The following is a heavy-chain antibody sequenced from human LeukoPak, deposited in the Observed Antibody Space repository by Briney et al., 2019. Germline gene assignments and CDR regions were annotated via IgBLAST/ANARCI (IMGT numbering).Heavy chain of an antibody. D-gene: IGHD6-19*01. V-gene: IGHV1-2*02. J-gene: IGHJ6*03. CDR3: ARDLLGSRWLVQGPLYYYYMDV. CDR1: GYTFTGYY. CDR2: INPNSGGT. Sequence: ASVTVSFKASGYTFTGYYMHWVRQAPGQGLEGMGWINPNSGGTNYAQKFQGRVTMTRDTSISTAYMELSRLRSDDTAVYYCARDLLGSRWLVQGPLYYYYMDVWGKGTTVTVSS.